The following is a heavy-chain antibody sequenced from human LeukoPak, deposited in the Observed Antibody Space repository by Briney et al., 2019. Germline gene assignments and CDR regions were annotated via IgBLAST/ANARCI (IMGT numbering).Heavy chain of an antibody. D-gene: IGHD6-19*01. Sequence: SETLSLTCAVYGGSFSGYYWSWIRQPPGKGLEWIGEINHSGSTYYNPSLKSRVTISVDTSKNQFSLKLSSVTAADTAVYYCARQGSVAGTGIDYWGQGTLVTVSS. CDR1: GGSFSGYY. CDR2: INHSGST. J-gene: IGHJ4*02. V-gene: IGHV4-34*01. CDR3: ARQGSVAGTGIDY.